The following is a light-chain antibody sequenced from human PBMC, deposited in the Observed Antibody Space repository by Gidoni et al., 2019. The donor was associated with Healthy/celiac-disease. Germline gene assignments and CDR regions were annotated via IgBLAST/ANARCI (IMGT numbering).Light chain of an antibody. CDR2: QDS. CDR3: QAWDSSTAV. Sequence: SYELTQPPSVSVSPGQTASFTCSGDKLGDKYACWYQQKPGQSPVLVIYQDSKRPSGIPERFSGSNSGNTATLTISGTQAMDEADYYCQAWDSSTAVFGTGTKVTVL. CDR1: KLGDKY. V-gene: IGLV3-1*01. J-gene: IGLJ1*01.